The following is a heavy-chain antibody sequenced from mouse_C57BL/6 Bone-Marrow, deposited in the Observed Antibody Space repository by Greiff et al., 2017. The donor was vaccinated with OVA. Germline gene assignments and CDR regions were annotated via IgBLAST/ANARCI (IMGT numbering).Heavy chain of an antibody. Sequence: VQLQQSGPELVKPGASVKISCKASGYTFTDYYMNWVKQSHGKSLEWIGDINPNNGGTSYNQKFKGKATLTVDKSSSTAYMELRSLTSEDSAVYYCARRGLLPYAMDYWGQGTSVTVSS. CDR2: INPNNGGT. V-gene: IGHV1-26*01. CDR1: GYTFTDYY. CDR3: ARRGLLPYAMDY. D-gene: IGHD1-1*01. J-gene: IGHJ4*01.